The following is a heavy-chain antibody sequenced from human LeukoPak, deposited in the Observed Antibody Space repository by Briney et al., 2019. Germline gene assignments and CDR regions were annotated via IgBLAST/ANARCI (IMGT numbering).Heavy chain of an antibody. Sequence: ASVKVSCKASGGTFSSYAINWVRQATGQGLEWMGWMNPNSGNTGYAQKFQGRVTMTRNTSISTAYMELSSLRSEDTAVYYCARGPSTVTTGAYYFDYWGQGTLVTVSS. D-gene: IGHD4-17*01. CDR3: ARGPSTVTTGAYYFDY. CDR2: MNPNSGNT. CDR1: GGTFSSYA. V-gene: IGHV1-8*02. J-gene: IGHJ4*02.